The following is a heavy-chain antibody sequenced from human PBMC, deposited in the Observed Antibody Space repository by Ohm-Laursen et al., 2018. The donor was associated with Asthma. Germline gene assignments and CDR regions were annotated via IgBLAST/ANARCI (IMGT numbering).Heavy chain of an antibody. CDR1: GFTFRSYA. CDR2: IWCGGTNK. J-gene: IGHJ5*02. CDR3: ARDFCTGGFCPKAFDP. Sequence: SLRLSCAASGFTFRSYAMYWVRQAPGKGLEFVAVIWCGGTNKYYADSVQGRFTISRDIAKNTLYLEMHSLRAEDTGVYFCARDFCTGGFCPKAFDPWGQGTLVTVSS. D-gene: IGHD2-8*02. V-gene: IGHV3-33*08.